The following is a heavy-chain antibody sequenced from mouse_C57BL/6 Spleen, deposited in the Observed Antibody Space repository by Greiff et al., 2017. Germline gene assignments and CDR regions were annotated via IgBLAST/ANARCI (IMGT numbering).Heavy chain of an antibody. J-gene: IGHJ2*01. V-gene: IGHV5-4*01. D-gene: IGHD1-1*01. Sequence: EVQVVESGGGLVKPGGSLKLSCAASGFTFSSYAMSWVRQTPEKRLEWVATISDGGSYTYYPDNVKGRFTISRDNAKNNLYLQMSHLKSEDTAMYYCARNYYGSSYVGYFDYWGQGTTLTVSS. CDR3: ARNYYGSSYVGYFDY. CDR2: ISDGGSYT. CDR1: GFTFSSYA.